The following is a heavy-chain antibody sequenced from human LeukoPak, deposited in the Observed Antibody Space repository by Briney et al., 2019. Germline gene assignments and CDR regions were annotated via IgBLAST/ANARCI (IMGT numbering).Heavy chain of an antibody. CDR3: ARDLGYYYDSSGYSDY. CDR1: GFAFADYG. CDR2: LNGNGGSRT. J-gene: IGHJ4*02. V-gene: IGHV3-20*04. Sequence: GGSLRLSCAASGFAFADYGMSWVRQAPGKGLEWVSGLNGNGGSRTGYADSVKGRFTISRDNAKNSLYLQMNSLRAEDTAVYYCARDLGYYYDSSGYSDYWGQGTLVTVSS. D-gene: IGHD3-22*01.